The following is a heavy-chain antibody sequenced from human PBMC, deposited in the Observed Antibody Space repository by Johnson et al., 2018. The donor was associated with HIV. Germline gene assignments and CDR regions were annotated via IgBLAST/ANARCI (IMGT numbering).Heavy chain of an antibody. CDR1: GFTFSSYA. Sequence: QVHLVESGGGVVQPGRSLRLSCAASGFTFSSYAMHWVRQAPGKGLEWVAVISYDGSNKYYADSVKGRFTISRDNSKNTLYLQMDSLRAEDTALYYCARDGGAYCGGDCFSDAFDLWGQGTMVTVSS. CDR3: ARDGGAYCGGDCFSDAFDL. V-gene: IGHV3-30-3*01. J-gene: IGHJ3*01. CDR2: ISYDGSNK. D-gene: IGHD2-21*02.